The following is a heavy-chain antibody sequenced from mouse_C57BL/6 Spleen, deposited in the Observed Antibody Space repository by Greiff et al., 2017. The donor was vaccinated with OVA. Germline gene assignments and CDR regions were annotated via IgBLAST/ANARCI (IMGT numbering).Heavy chain of an antibody. D-gene: IGHD2-4*01. V-gene: IGHV1-15*01. J-gene: IGHJ4*01. Sequence: VKLQQSGAELVRPGASVTLSCKASGYTFTDYEMHWVKQTPVHGLEWIGAIDPETGGTAYNQKFKGKAILTADKSSSTAYMELRSLTSEDSAVYYCTIYDDYDYYAMDYWGQGTSVTVSS. CDR3: TIYDDYDYYAMDY. CDR1: GYTFTDYE. CDR2: IDPETGGT.